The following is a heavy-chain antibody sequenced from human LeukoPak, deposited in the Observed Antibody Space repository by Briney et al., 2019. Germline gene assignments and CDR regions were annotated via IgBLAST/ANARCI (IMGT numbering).Heavy chain of an antibody. CDR3: ARDRTDIVVVPAAGKVNWFDP. J-gene: IGHJ5*02. V-gene: IGHV1-18*01. CDR2: MSAYSGNT. Sequence: ASVKVSCKASGHTFTSYGISWVRQAPGQGLEWMGWMSAYSGNTNYAQKLQGRVTMTTDTSTSTAYMELRSLRSDDTAVYYCARDRTDIVVVPAAGKVNWFDPWGQGTLVTVSS. D-gene: IGHD2-2*01. CDR1: GHTFTSYG.